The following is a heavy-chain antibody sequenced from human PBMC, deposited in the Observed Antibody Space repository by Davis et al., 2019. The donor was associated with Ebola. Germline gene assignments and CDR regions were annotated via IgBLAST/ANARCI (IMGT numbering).Heavy chain of an antibody. D-gene: IGHD3-22*01. CDR2: ISPDGGNK. CDR3: ARGLYLFRGSSGGVY. CDR1: GFTFSGHT. J-gene: IGHJ4*02. Sequence: GESLKISCAASGFTFSGHTMHWVRQAPGKGLEWVAVISPDGGNKYYADSVKGRFTISRDNSENTLYLQVNSLRAEDTAVYYCARGLYLFRGSSGGVYWGQGTLVTVSS. V-gene: IGHV3-30-3*01.